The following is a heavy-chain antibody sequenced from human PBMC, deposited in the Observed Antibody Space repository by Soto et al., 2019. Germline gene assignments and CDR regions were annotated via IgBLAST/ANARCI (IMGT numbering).Heavy chain of an antibody. Sequence: QSTVKESDHTVVKPTQTLTLTCTFSGTSLSTSGVGVGWIRQPPGKALEWLALIYWDDDPRYSPSLRLRLTITKDSSKNQVVLRMANMDPVDTGTYYCAHFPYASGIGGFFDLWGRGTLVTVSS. V-gene: IGHV2-5*02. J-gene: IGHJ2*01. CDR3: AHFPYASGIGGFFDL. CDR1: GTSLSTSGVG. CDR2: IYWDDDP. D-gene: IGHD6-19*01.